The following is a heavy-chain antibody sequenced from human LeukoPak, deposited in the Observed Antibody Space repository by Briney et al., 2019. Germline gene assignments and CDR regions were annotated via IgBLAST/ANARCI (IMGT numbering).Heavy chain of an antibody. V-gene: IGHV3-48*01. D-gene: IGHD3-10*01. J-gene: IGHJ4*02. CDR3: ARSGGSGRNFDY. Sequence: GGSLRLSCAASGFTFSSYSMNWVRQAPGKGLEWVSYISISSSTIYYADSVKGRFTISRENAKNSMYLQMNSLRAEDTAVYYCARSGGSGRNFDYWGQGTLVTVSS. CDR1: GFTFSSYS. CDR2: ISISSSTI.